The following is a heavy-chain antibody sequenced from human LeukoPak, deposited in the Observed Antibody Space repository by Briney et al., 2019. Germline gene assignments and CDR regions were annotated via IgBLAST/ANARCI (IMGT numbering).Heavy chain of an antibody. CDR1: GFTLSYYW. V-gene: IGHV3-7*04. J-gene: IGHJ4*02. Sequence: PGGSLRLSCAASGFTLSYYWMTWVRRAPGKGLEWVANIMQDGSEKYYVDSVKGRFTISRDNAKNSLYLQMNSLRAEDTAVYYFARHSAGYTTFFDYWGQGTLVTVSS. D-gene: IGHD5-24*01. CDR2: IMQDGSEK. CDR3: ARHSAGYTTFFDY.